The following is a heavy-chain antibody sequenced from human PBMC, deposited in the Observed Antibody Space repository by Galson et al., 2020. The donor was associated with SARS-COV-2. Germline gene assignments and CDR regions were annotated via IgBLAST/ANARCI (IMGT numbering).Heavy chain of an antibody. CDR2: INPSGGST. CDR3: ARDSRADYDFWSGPNGMMDGMDV. Sequence: GESLKISCKASGYTFTSYYMHWVRQAPGQGLEWMGIINPSGGSTSYAQKFQGRVTMTRDTSTSTVYMELSSLRSEDTAVYYCARDSRADYDFWSGPNGMMDGMDVWGQGTTVTVSS. CDR1: GYTFTSYY. J-gene: IGHJ6*02. V-gene: IGHV1-46*01. D-gene: IGHD3-3*01.